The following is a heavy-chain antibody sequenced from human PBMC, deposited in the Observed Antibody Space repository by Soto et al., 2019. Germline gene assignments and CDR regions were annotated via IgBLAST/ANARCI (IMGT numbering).Heavy chain of an antibody. J-gene: IGHJ6*02. Sequence: PGESLKISCKGSGYSFTSYWISWVRQMPGKGLEWMGRIDPSDSYTNYSPSFQGHVTISADKSISTAYLQWSSLKASDTAMYYCARRTTVGAPHYYYYGMDVWGQGTTVTVSS. D-gene: IGHD1-26*01. CDR2: IDPSDSYT. CDR1: GYSFTSYW. V-gene: IGHV5-10-1*01. CDR3: ARRTTVGAPHYYYYGMDV.